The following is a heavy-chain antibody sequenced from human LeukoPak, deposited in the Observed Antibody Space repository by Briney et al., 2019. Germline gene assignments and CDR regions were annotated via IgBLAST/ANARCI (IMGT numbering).Heavy chain of an antibody. D-gene: IGHD6-19*01. V-gene: IGHV4-59*12. CDR3: ARGKSNGWYYFDF. Sequence: SETLSLTCTVSGGSISSYYWSWIRQPPGKGLEWIGYIYYSGSTNYNPSLKSRVTISVDTSKNQFSLKLSSVTAADTAVYYCARGKSNGWYYFDFWGQGTLVTVSS. J-gene: IGHJ4*02. CDR2: IYYSGST. CDR1: GGSISSYY.